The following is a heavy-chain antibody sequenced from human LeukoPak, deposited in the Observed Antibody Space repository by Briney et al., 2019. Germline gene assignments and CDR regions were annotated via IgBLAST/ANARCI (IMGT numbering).Heavy chain of an antibody. CDR2: IKQDGSEK. Sequence: GGSLRLSCAASGFTFSSYWMSWVRQAPGKGLEWVANIKQDGSEKYYVDSVKGRSTISRDNAKNSLYLQMNSLRAEDTAVYYCARSKRWPRGGLGYFDYWGQGTLVTVSS. D-gene: IGHD5-24*01. J-gene: IGHJ4*02. CDR1: GFTFSSYW. V-gene: IGHV3-7*01. CDR3: ARSKRWPRGGLGYFDY.